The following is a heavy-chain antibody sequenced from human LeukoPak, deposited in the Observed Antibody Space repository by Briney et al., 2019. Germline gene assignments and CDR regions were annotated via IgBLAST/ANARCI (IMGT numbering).Heavy chain of an antibody. V-gene: IGHV4-34*01. CDR1: GGSFSGYY. CDR2: INHSGST. Sequence: SETLSLTCAVYGGSFSGYYWSWIRQPPGKGLEWIGEINHSGSTNYNPSLKSRVTISVDTSKNQFSLKLSSVTAADTAVYYCARGKRAAPSYCSGSSCKHFDYWGQGTLVTVSS. CDR3: ARGKRAAPSYCSGSSCKHFDY. J-gene: IGHJ4*02. D-gene: IGHD2-15*01.